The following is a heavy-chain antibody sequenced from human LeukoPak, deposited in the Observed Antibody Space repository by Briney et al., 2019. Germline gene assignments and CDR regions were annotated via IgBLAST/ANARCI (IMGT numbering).Heavy chain of an antibody. J-gene: IGHJ4*02. CDR2: IYYSGST. CDR3: ARSDRFFSFDY. V-gene: IGHV4-59*01. D-gene: IGHD3-3*01. CDR1: GGSISSYY. Sequence: PSETLSLTCTVSGGSISSYYWSWIRPPPRKGLEWIGYIYYSGSTNYNPSLKSRVTISVDTSKNQFSLKLSSVTAADTAVYYCARSDRFFSFDYWGQGTLVTVSS.